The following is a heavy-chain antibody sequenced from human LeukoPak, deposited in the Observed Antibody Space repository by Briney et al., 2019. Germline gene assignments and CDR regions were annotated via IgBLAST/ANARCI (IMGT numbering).Heavy chain of an antibody. CDR3: AKEGSDDY. Sequence: GGSLRLSCAAPGFTFSNYGMNWVRQAPGKVLEWVSTISNSGGNTYYADSVKGRFTISRDNSKNTLYLQMNSLRAEDTAMYYCAKEGSDDYWGQGTLVTVSS. J-gene: IGHJ4*02. V-gene: IGHV3-23*01. CDR1: GFTFSNYG. CDR2: ISNSGGNT.